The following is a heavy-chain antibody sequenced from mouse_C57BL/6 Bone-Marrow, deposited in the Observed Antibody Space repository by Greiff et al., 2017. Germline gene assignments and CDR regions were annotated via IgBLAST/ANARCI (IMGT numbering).Heavy chain of an antibody. V-gene: IGHV1-82*01. CDR3: GREGWLLPWYFDV. D-gene: IGHD2-3*01. CDR2: IYPGDGDT. CDR1: GYAFSSSW. J-gene: IGHJ1*03. Sequence: QVQLQQSGPELVKPGASVKISCKASGYAFSSSWMHWVKQRPGKGLEWIGRIYPGDGDTNYNGKFKGKATLTADKSSSTAYMQLSSLTSEDSAVYFCGREGWLLPWYFDVWGTGTTVTVSS.